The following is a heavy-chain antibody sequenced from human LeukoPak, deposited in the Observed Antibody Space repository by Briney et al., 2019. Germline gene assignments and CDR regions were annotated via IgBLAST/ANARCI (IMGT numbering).Heavy chain of an antibody. Sequence: GGSLRLSCAASGFTFSSYSMNWVRQAPGKGLEWVAAISSSGGSTYYADSVKGRFTISRDNSKNTLDLQMNSLRAEDTAVYYCAREGYHDFDYWGQGTLVTVSS. V-gene: IGHV3-23*01. CDR1: GFTFSSYS. CDR2: ISSSGGST. D-gene: IGHD6-13*01. CDR3: AREGYHDFDY. J-gene: IGHJ4*02.